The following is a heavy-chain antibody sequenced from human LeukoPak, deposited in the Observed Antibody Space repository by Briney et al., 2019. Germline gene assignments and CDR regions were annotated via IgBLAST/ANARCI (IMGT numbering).Heavy chain of an antibody. V-gene: IGHV1-18*01. CDR3: ARIPAINFYDSSAYYPYWYFDL. CDR2: ISAYNGNT. D-gene: IGHD3-22*01. Sequence: GASVKVSCKASGYTFTSYGISWVRQAPGQGLEWMGWISAYNGNTNYAQKLQGRVTMTTDTSTSTAYMELRSLRSDDTAIYYCARIPAINFYDSSAYYPYWYFDLWGRGTLVTVSS. J-gene: IGHJ2*01. CDR1: GYTFTSYG.